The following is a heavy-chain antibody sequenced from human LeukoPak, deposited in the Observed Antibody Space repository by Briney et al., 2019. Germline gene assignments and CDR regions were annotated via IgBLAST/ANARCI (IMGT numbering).Heavy chain of an antibody. CDR1: GGTFSSYA. D-gene: IGHD3-22*01. CDR3: ARGYDSSGYYHSDFDY. Sequence: ASVKASCKASGGTFSSYAISWVRQAPGQGLEWMGRIIPIFGIANYAQKFQGRVTITADESTSTASMELSSLRSEDTAVYYCARGYDSSGYYHSDFDYWGQGTLVTVSS. CDR2: IIPIFGIA. J-gene: IGHJ4*02. V-gene: IGHV1-69*13.